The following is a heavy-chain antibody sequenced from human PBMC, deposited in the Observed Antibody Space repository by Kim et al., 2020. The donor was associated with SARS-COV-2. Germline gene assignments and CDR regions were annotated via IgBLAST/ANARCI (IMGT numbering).Heavy chain of an antibody. Sequence: DSVKGRFTISRDNSKNTLYLQMNSLRAEDTAMYYCARGEYYYDSSGFVNYWGQGTLVTVSS. J-gene: IGHJ4*02. D-gene: IGHD3-22*01. CDR3: ARGEYYYDSSGFVNY. V-gene: IGHV3-30*07.